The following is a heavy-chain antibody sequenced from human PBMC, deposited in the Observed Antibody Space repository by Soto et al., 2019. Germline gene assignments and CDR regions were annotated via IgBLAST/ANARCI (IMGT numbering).Heavy chain of an antibody. D-gene: IGHD6-13*01. CDR2: IYYSGST. Sequence: QLQLQESGPGLVKPSETLSLTCTVSGGSISSSSFHWGWIRQPPGKGLEWIGSIYYSGSTYYSPPLQRRVTISVDTSKNQFSLKLSSVTAADTAVYYCARRERAAGTDWWFDPWGQGTLVTVSS. J-gene: IGHJ5*02. CDR3: ARRERAAGTDWWFDP. CDR1: GGSISSSSFH. V-gene: IGHV4-39*01.